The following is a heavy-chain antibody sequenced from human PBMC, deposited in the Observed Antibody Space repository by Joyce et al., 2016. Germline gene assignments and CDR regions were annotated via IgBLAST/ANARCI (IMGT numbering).Heavy chain of an antibody. V-gene: IGHV3-48*04. Sequence: EVQLVESGGGLAQPGGSLRLSCASSGFNFGSYSMNWLRQAQGKGLEWVSHISSSGITMYYADSGRGRFIISRDDAKKSVYLQMNDLRVDDTAVYYCGRHDYSNTDYFGQGTLVTVSS. CDR1: GFNFGSYS. J-gene: IGHJ4*02. D-gene: IGHD4-11*01. CDR3: GRHDYSNTDY. CDR2: ISSSGITM.